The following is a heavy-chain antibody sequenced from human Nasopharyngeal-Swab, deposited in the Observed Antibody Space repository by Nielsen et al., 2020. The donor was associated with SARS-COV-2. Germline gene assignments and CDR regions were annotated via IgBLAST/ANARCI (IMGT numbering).Heavy chain of an antibody. D-gene: IGHD6-19*01. CDR1: GYTFTSYD. V-gene: IGHV1-8*01. CDR3: ARGRGYSSGWYYYYGMDV. Sequence: ASVKVSCKASGYTFTSYDINWVRQATGQGLEWMGWMNPNSGNTGYAQKFQGRVTMTRNTSISTAYMELSSLRSDDTAVYYCARGRGYSSGWYYYYGMDVWGQGTTVTVSS. J-gene: IGHJ6*02. CDR2: MNPNSGNT.